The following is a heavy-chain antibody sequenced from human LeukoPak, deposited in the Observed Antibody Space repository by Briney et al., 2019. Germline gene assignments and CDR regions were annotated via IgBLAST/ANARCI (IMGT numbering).Heavy chain of an antibody. J-gene: IGHJ4*02. D-gene: IGHD3-10*01. V-gene: IGHV4-34*01. CDR3: ARGSGSWVY. CDR1: GGSFSGYY. Sequence: PSETLSLTCAVYGGSFSGYYWSWIRQPPGKGLEWIGEINHSGSTNYNPSLKSRVTISVDTSKNQFSLKLSSVTAADTAVYYCARGSGSWVYWGRGTLVTVSS. CDR2: INHSGST.